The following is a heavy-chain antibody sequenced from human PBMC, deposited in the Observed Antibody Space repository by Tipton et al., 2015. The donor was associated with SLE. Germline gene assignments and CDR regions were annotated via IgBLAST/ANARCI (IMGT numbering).Heavy chain of an antibody. J-gene: IGHJ4*02. CDR2: INHSGST. CDR3: ARGGDSSGWSFDY. V-gene: IGHV4-30-4*01. Sequence: TLSLTCIVSGGSISSGDYYWSWIRQPPGKGLEWIGEINHSGSTNYNPSLKSRVTISVDTSKNQFSLKLSSVTAADTAVYYCARGGDSSGWSFDYWGQGTLVTVSS. CDR1: GGSISSGDYY. D-gene: IGHD6-19*01.